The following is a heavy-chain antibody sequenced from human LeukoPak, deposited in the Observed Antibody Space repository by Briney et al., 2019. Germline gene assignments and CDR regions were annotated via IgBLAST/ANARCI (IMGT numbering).Heavy chain of an antibody. J-gene: IGHJ4*02. D-gene: IGHD3-22*01. Sequence: SETLSLTCAVSNASISGRNWWNWVRQPPGKGLEWIGEVSHSGSTNYNPSLKSRVTISVDKSKNQFSLKLTSVTAVDTAVYYCAKNRDYDSSAYWDYWGQGTLVTVSS. CDR3: AKNRDYDSSAYWDY. V-gene: IGHV4-4*02. CDR1: NASISGRNW. CDR2: VSHSGST.